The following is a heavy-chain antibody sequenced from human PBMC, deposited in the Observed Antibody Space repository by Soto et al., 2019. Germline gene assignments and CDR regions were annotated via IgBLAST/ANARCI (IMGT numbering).Heavy chain of an antibody. CDR2: IWYDGINK. J-gene: IGHJ6*02. V-gene: IGHV3-33*01. CDR3: AMGACSSTSCYHYYYYYGMDV. D-gene: IGHD2-2*01. Sequence: GGSLRLSCAASGFTFSSYGMHWVRQAPGKGLEWVAVIWYDGINKYYADSVKGRFTISRDNSKNTLYLQMNSLRAEDTAVYYCAMGACSSTSCYHYYYYYGMDVWGQGTTVTVSS. CDR1: GFTFSSYG.